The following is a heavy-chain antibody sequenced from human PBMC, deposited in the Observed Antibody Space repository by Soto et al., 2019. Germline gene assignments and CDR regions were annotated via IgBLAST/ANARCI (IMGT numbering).Heavy chain of an antibody. CDR2: ISYDGSNK. D-gene: IGHD2-21*02. V-gene: IGHV3-30*03. CDR3: ASVVVVTAILRPNFDY. CDR1: GFTFSSYG. Sequence: PGGSLRLSCAASGFTFSSYGMHWVRQAPGKGLEWVAVISYDGSNKYYADSVKGRFTISRDNSKNTLYLQMNSLRAEDTAVYYCASVVVVTAILRPNFDYWGQGTLVTVSS. J-gene: IGHJ4*02.